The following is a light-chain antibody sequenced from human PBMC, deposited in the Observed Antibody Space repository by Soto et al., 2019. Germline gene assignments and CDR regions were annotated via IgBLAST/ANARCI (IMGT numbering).Light chain of an antibody. CDR1: QSVSAY. CDR3: QQYNSWPRT. V-gene: IGKV3-15*01. J-gene: IGKJ1*01. Sequence: EIVLTRYPATLSLSPGERATLSCRASQSVSAYLAWYQQKPGQAPRLLIYGASTRATGIPATFSGSGSGTEFTLTISSLQSEDFAVYYCQQYNSWPRTFGQGTKVDI. CDR2: GAS.